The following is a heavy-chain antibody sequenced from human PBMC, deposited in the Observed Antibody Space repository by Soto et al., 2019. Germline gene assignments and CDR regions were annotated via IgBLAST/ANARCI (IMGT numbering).Heavy chain of an antibody. D-gene: IGHD5-18*01. CDR2: ISGSGGST. CDR1: GFTFSSYA. Sequence: VQLLESGGGLVQPGGSLRLSCAASGFTFSSYAMSWVRQAPGKGLEWVSAISGSGGSTYYADSVKGRFTISRDNSKNTLYLQMNSLRAEDTAVYYCAKEGVGRPSRIQLWFNYWGQGTLVTVSS. J-gene: IGHJ4*02. V-gene: IGHV3-23*01. CDR3: AKEGVGRPSRIQLWFNY.